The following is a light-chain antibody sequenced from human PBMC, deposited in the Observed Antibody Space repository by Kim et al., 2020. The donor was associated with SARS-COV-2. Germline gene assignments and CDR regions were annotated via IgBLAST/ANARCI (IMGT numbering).Light chain of an antibody. CDR2: SVS. V-gene: IGLV2-14*03. Sequence: QSITISSTGTSSDIGTYNYVSWYQQHPGKAPKLLIYSVSNRPSGVSNRFSGSKSGNTASLTISGLQAEDEADYYCSSYTGSNTLLFGGGTQLTVL. J-gene: IGLJ2*01. CDR1: SSDIGTYNY. CDR3: SSYTGSNTLL.